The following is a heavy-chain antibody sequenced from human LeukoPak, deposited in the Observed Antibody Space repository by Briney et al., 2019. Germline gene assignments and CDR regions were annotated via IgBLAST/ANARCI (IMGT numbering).Heavy chain of an antibody. Sequence: SETLSLTCTVSGGSISSYYRSWIRQPPGKGLEWIGYIYYSGSTNYNPSLKSRVTISVDTSKNQFSLKLSSVTAADTAVYYCARSRPGTWIQLWGFDYWGQGTLVTVSS. CDR1: GGSISSYY. J-gene: IGHJ4*02. CDR3: ARSRPGTWIQLWGFDY. CDR2: IYYSGST. D-gene: IGHD5-18*01. V-gene: IGHV4-59*01.